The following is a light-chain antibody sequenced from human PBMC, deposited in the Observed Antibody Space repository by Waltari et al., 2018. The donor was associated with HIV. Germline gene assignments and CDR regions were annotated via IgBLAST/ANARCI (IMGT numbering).Light chain of an antibody. V-gene: IGLV1-40*01. Sequence: QSVLTQPPSVSGAPGQRVTLSCTGSRSNIGTHEVHWYQQFPGTAPRLLIYNTNSRPSGVPDRFSGSKSGTSASLAINGLQAEDEAGYYCQSSDSTLSGSVFGGGTKLTV. J-gene: IGLJ2*01. CDR1: RSNIGTHE. CDR2: NTN. CDR3: QSSDSTLSGSV.